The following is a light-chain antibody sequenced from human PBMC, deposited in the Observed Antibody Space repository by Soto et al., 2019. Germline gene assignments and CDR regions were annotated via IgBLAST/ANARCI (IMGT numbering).Light chain of an antibody. CDR1: QSVRSSY. Sequence: IVLTQSPGTLSVSPGERATLSCRASQSVRSSYLAWYQQKPGQAPRLLIYGASSRATGIPDRISGSGSGTDFTLTISRLEPEDFAVYYCQQYGSPPQTFGQGTKVDIK. J-gene: IGKJ1*01. CDR2: GAS. V-gene: IGKV3-20*01. CDR3: QQYGSPPQT.